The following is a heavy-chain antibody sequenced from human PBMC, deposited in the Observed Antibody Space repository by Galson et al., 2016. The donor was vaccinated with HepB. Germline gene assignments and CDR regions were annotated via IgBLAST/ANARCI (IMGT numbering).Heavy chain of an antibody. CDR3: TRAPFSSSSWSDY. V-gene: IGHV4-61*03. D-gene: IGHD6-13*01. J-gene: IGHJ4*02. CDR1: GASVISDTHY. Sequence: EPLSLTCTVSGASVISDTHYWSWMRQPPGKGLEWIGQIYYTGITNYNPSLMSRVTISVDTSKNHFSLNLTSVTAADTAMYYCTRAPFSSSSWSDYWGQGTLVTASS. CDR2: IYYTGIT.